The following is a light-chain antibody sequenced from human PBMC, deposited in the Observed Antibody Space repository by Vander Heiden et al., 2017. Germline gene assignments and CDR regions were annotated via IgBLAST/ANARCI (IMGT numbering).Light chain of an antibody. V-gene: IGKV3-15*01. Sequence: EIVMTQSPATLSVSPGERATLSCRASQSVSSNLAWYQQKPGQAPRLLIYGASTRATSIPARFSGSGSGTEFTLTISSLQSEDFAVYYCQQYNNWPVMYTFGQGTKLEIK. J-gene: IGKJ2*01. CDR2: GAS. CDR3: QQYNNWPVMYT. CDR1: QSVSSN.